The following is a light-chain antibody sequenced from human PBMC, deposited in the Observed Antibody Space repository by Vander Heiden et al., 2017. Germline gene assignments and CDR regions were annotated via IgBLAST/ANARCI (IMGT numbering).Light chain of an antibody. V-gene: IGLV8-61*01. J-gene: IGLJ2*01. CDR3: VLYMGSGISV. CDR1: SGSVSTNYY. Sequence: QTVVTHEPSFSVSPGGTVTLTSGLSSGSVSTNYYPSWYQQTPGQSPRTLIYSTNTRSSGVPDRFSGSILGNTAALTITGAQADDESDYYCVLYMGSGISVFGGGTKLTVL. CDR2: STN.